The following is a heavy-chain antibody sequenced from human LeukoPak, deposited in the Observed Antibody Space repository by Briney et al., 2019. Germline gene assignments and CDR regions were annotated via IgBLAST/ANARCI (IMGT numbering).Heavy chain of an antibody. D-gene: IGHD5-18*01. CDR2: IIPIFGTA. J-gene: IGHJ6*02. V-gene: IGHV1-69*01. CDR1: GGTFSGYA. Sequence: GSSVKVSCKASGGTFSGYAISWVRQAPGQGLEWMGGIIPIFGTANYAQKFQGRVTITADESTSTAYMELSSLRSEDTAVYYCARTGIQPFYGMDVWGQGTTVTVSS. CDR3: ARTGIQPFYGMDV.